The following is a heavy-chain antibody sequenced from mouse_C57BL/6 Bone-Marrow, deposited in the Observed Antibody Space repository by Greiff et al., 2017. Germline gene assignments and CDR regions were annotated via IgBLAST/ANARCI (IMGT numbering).Heavy chain of an antibody. CDR3: ARNYDGYLFDY. Sequence: VQLQQSGPELVKPGASVKISCKASGYSFTGYYMNWVKQSPEKSLEWIGEINPSTGGTTYNQKFKAKATLTVDKSSSTAYMQLKSLTSEDSAVYYCARNYDGYLFDYWGQGTTHTVSS. J-gene: IGHJ2*01. CDR2: INPSTGGT. D-gene: IGHD2-3*01. CDR1: GYSFTGYY. V-gene: IGHV1-42*01.